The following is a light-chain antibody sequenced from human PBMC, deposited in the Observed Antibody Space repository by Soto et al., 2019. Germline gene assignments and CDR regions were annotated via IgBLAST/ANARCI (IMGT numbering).Light chain of an antibody. V-gene: IGKV3D-20*02. J-gene: IGKJ4*01. CDR2: GVS. CDR1: QSLSGNY. CDR3: QQRTTWPT. Sequence: EIVLTQSPGTLSLSPGERATLSCRASQSLSGNYLAWYQQKPGQAPRLLIFGVSSRATGIPDRFSGSGSGTDFTLTISSLEPEDFAVYYCQQRTTWPTFGGGTKVEIK.